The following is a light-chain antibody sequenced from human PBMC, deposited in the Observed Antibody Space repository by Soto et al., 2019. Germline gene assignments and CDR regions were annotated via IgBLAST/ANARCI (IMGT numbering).Light chain of an antibody. CDR1: QYITIY. J-gene: IGKJ5*01. V-gene: IGKV3-11*01. CDR3: QQRADWPIT. CDR2: DAS. Sequence: GVSQPPATVSLSTGERATLSCRASQYITIYLAWYQQKPGQAPRLLIYDASNRATGIPARFSGSGSGTDFTLTISSLEPDDFAVYYCQQRADWPITFGQGTRLDI.